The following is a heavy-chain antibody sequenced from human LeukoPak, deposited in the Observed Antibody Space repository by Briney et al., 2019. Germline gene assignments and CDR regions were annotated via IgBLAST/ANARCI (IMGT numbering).Heavy chain of an antibody. CDR1: GFTFSDYG. Sequence: GGSLRLSCAASGFTFSDYGMHWVRQAPGKGLEWVAVIANDGRDKKYADSVRGRFTISRDNSKNTLYLQMNSLRAEDTAVYYCASPMWSGYLSYFDYWGQGTLVTVSS. D-gene: IGHD3-3*01. V-gene: IGHV3-30*03. J-gene: IGHJ4*02. CDR3: ASPMWSGYLSYFDY. CDR2: IANDGRDK.